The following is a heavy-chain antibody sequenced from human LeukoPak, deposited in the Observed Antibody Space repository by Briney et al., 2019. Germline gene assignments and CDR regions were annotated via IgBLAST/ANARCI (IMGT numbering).Heavy chain of an antibody. J-gene: IGHJ4*02. CDR3: ARGGYDILTGYYKLDY. D-gene: IGHD3-9*01. CDR1: ANTFTGYY. Sequence: GASVKVSCKASANTFTGYYIHWVRQAPGQGLEWMRWINPNSGGTNYAQKFQGRVTMTRDTSISTAYMELSRLRSDDTAVYYCARGGYDILTGYYKLDYWGQGTLVTVSS. CDR2: INPNSGGT. V-gene: IGHV1-2*02.